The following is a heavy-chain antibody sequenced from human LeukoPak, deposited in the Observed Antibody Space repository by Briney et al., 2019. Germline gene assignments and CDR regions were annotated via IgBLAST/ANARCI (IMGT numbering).Heavy chain of an antibody. V-gene: IGHV3-23*01. CDR2: LSGSGGNT. Sequence: GGPLRLSCAASGFTFSSYAMSWVSQAPRKRLEWVSTLSGSGGNTYYADSVKGRVTISRDNSKNTLYLKMNSLRAEDTAVYHCAKGSYYYDSADYFDYWGQGTLVTVSS. D-gene: IGHD3-22*01. CDR3: AKGSYYYDSADYFDY. CDR1: GFTFSSYA. J-gene: IGHJ4*02.